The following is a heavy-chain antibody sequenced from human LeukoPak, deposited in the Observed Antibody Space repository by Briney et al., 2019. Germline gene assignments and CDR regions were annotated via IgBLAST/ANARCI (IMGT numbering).Heavy chain of an antibody. D-gene: IGHD3-22*01. CDR3: ARSRYYYDSSGYQYYFDY. Sequence: SETLSLTCTVSGGSISSGSYYWSWIRQPAGKGLGWIGRIYTSGSTNYNPSLKSRVTISVDTSKNQFSLKLSSVTAADTAVYYCARSRYYYDSSGYQYYFDYWGQGTPVTVSS. V-gene: IGHV4-61*02. CDR1: GGSISSGSYY. CDR2: IYTSGST. J-gene: IGHJ4*02.